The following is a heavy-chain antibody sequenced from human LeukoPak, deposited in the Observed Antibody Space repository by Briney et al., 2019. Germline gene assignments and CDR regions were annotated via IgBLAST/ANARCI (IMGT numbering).Heavy chain of an antibody. CDR1: GGSISSSSYY. CDR3: ARVKMATISYYYYMDV. D-gene: IGHD5-24*01. V-gene: IGHV4-39*07. Sequence: SETLSLTCTVSGGSISSSSYYWGWIRQPPGKGLEWIGSINYSGSTYYNPSLKSRVTISVDRSKNQFSLKLSSVTAADTAVYYCARVKMATISYYYYMDVWGKGTTVTVSS. J-gene: IGHJ6*03. CDR2: INYSGST.